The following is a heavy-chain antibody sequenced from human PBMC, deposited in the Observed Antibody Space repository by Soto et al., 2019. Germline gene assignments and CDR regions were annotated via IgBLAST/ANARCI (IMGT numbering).Heavy chain of an antibody. CDR2: IYYSGST. V-gene: IGHV4-59*08. J-gene: IGHJ6*02. CDR1: GVSISSYY. Sequence: SQTLSLTCTVSGVSISSYYWILLRQPPGKGLEWIGYIYYSGSTNYNPSLKSRVTISVDTSKNQFSLKLSSVTAADTAVYYCARLNGYCLRTSCHGYYVMDVWGQGTTVTVSS. CDR3: ARLNGYCLRTSCHGYYVMDV. D-gene: IGHD2-2*03.